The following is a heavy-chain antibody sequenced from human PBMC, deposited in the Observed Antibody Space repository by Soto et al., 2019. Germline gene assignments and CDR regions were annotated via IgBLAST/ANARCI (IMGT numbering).Heavy chain of an antibody. CDR1: GFTFSSYG. V-gene: IGHV3-33*01. CDR2: IWYDGSNK. D-gene: IGHD3-10*01. Sequence: QVQLVESGGGVVQPGRSLRLSCAASGFTFSSYGMHWVRQAPGKGLAWVAVIWYDGSNKYYADSVKGRFTISRDNSKNTLYLQMNSLRAEDTAVYYCARGGRITMVRGVISRFDYWGQGTLVTVSS. J-gene: IGHJ4*02. CDR3: ARGGRITMVRGVISRFDY.